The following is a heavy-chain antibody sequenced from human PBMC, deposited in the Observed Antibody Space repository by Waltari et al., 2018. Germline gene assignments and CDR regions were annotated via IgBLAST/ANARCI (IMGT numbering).Heavy chain of an antibody. CDR2: IIPIFVTA. V-gene: IGHV1-69*13. J-gene: IGHJ4*02. D-gene: IGHD3-10*01. CDR1: GATFSSYA. CDR3: ARFQEDSGSYYNPQWDY. Sequence: QVQLVQSGAEVKKPGSSVKVSCKASGATFSSYAIRWVRQAPGQGLEWRGGIIPIFVTANYAQKFQGRVTITADESTSTAYMELSSLRSEDTAVYYCARFQEDSGSYYNPQWDYWGQGTLVTVSS.